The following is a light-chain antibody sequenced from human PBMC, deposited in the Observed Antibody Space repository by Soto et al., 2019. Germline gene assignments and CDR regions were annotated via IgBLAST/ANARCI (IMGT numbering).Light chain of an antibody. Sequence: QSVLTQPPSVSAAPGQTVTISCSGRNSNVGYNHVSWYQQLPGTAPKLLIYDSNKRPSGIPDRFSGSKSGTSATLGIIGLQTGDEGDYYCGTWDTGLRAVVFGGGTKLTVL. CDR1: NSNVGYNH. V-gene: IGLV1-51*01. CDR2: DSN. CDR3: GTWDTGLRAVV. J-gene: IGLJ3*02.